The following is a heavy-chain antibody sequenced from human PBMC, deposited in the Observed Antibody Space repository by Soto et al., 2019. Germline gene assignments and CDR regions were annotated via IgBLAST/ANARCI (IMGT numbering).Heavy chain of an antibody. V-gene: IGHV1-2*04. Sequence: ASVKVSCKASGYTFTGYYMHWVRQAPGQGLEWMGWINPNSGGTNYAQKFQGWVTMTRDTSISTAYMELSRLRSDDTAVYYCAREGIANSYGYWPFDYWGQGTLVTVSS. CDR3: AREGIANSYGYWPFDY. CDR1: GYTFTGYY. D-gene: IGHD5-18*01. J-gene: IGHJ4*02. CDR2: INPNSGGT.